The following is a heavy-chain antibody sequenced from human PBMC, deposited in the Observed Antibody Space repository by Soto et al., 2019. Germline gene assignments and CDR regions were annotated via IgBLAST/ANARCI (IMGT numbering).Heavy chain of an antibody. J-gene: IGHJ4*02. D-gene: IGHD3-10*01. CDR3: ASMGYHYGSGSYPLDY. V-gene: IGHV4-59*08. Sequence: QVQLQESGPGLVKPSETLSLTCTVSGGSISSYYWTWIRQPPGKGLEWIGFIYNSGSTHYNPSLRSRVTISVDTAKNQFSLKLSSVTAADTAVYYCASMGYHYGSGSYPLDYWGQGTLVTVSS. CDR1: GGSISSYY. CDR2: IYNSGST.